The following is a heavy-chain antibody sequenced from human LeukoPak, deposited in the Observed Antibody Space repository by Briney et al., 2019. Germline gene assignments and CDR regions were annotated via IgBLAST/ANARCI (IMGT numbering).Heavy chain of an antibody. CDR1: GFTFSSYS. D-gene: IGHD3-9*01. CDR3: ARAGGLRYFDWLFDY. J-gene: IGHJ4*02. CDR2: ISSSSSYI. V-gene: IGHV3-21*01. Sequence: GRSLRLSCAASGFTFSSYSMNWVRQAPGKGLEWVSSISSSSSYIYYADSVKGRFTISRDNAKNSLYLQMNSLRAEDTAVYYCARAGGLRYFDWLFDYWGQGTLVTVSS.